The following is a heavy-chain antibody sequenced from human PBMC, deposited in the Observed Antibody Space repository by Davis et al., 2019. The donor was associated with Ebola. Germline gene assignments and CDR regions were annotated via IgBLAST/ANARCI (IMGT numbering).Heavy chain of an antibody. V-gene: IGHV3-7*01. Sequence: GESLKISCTASGFAFNTYWMSWVRQAPGKGLEWLANIRQDGSEEYYVDSVKGRFTISRDNAKNSLFLQMNSLRVEDTAVYYCARGALGVTTRHFDYWGQGTLVTVSS. J-gene: IGHJ4*02. CDR1: GFAFNTYW. D-gene: IGHD4-17*01. CDR2: IRQDGSEE. CDR3: ARGALGVTTRHFDY.